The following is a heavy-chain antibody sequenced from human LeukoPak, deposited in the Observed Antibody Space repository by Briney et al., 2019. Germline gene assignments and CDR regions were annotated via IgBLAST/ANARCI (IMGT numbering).Heavy chain of an antibody. Sequence: SETLSLTCTVSGGSISSYYWSWIRQPPGKGLEWIGYIYYSGSTNYNPSLKSRVTISVDRSKNQFSLKMNSVTAADTAVYYCVRDWEGFNFDIWGQGTMVTVSS. J-gene: IGHJ3*02. V-gene: IGHV4-59*01. CDR3: VRDWEGFNFDI. D-gene: IGHD1-26*01. CDR1: GGSISSYY. CDR2: IYYSGST.